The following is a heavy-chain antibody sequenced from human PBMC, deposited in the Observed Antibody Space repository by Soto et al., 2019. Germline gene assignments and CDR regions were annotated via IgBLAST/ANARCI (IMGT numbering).Heavy chain of an antibody. CDR3: ARVFTGRWFDT. V-gene: IGHV1-69*06. J-gene: IGHJ5*02. Sequence: QVQLVQSGAEVKKPGSSVKVSCTASGGPFSSYAITWVRQAPVQGLEWMGVITPMFGAPHYAQNFKGRLTITADKSTNTAYMELRSLTAWDTAVYFCARVFTGRWFDTWGQGTLVTVSS. CDR1: GGPFSSYA. CDR2: ITPMFGAP. D-gene: IGHD3-10*02.